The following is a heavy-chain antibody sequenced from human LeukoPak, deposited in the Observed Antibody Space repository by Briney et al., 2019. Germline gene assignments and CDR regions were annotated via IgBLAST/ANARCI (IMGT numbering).Heavy chain of an antibody. CDR2: INHSGST. CDR3: ARGTYYYGSGSPLSDP. Sequence: SETLSLTCAVYGGSFGGYYWSWIRQPPGKGLEWIGEINHSGSTNYNPSLKSRVTISVDTSKNQFSLKLSSVTAADTAVYYCARGTYYYGSGSPLSDPWGQGTLVTVSS. CDR1: GGSFGGYY. D-gene: IGHD3-10*01. J-gene: IGHJ5*02. V-gene: IGHV4-34*01.